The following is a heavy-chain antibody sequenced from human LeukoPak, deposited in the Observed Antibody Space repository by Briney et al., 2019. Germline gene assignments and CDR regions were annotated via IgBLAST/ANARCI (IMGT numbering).Heavy chain of an antibody. CDR1: GYTFTGYY. Sequence: SCKASGYTFTGYYMHWVRQAPGKGLEWVAVISYDGSNKYYADSVKGRFTISRDNSKNTLYLQMNSLRAEDTAVYYCASATYSSGWCDAFDIWGQGTMVTVSS. CDR2: ISYDGSNK. V-gene: IGHV3-30-3*01. CDR3: ASATYSSGWCDAFDI. D-gene: IGHD6-19*01. J-gene: IGHJ3*02.